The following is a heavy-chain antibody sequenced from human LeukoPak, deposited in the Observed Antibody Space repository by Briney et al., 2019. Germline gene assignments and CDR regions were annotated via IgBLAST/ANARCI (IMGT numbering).Heavy chain of an antibody. V-gene: IGHV3-23*01. D-gene: IGHD6-19*01. CDR2: ISGGGGST. J-gene: IGHJ4*02. CDR3: AKPAVAGTMDY. Sequence: PGGSLRLSCAASGFTFSNDAMTWVRQAPGKGLEWVSGISGGGGSTFYADSVKGRFTISRDNSKNTLYLQMNSLRAEDTAIYYCAKPAVAGTMDYWGQGTLVTVSA. CDR1: GFTFSNDA.